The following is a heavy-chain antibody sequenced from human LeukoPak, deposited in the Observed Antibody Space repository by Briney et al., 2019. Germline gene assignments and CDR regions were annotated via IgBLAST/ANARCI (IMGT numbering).Heavy chain of an antibody. CDR3: ARNLGYYYDYSPNDWTGWLAH. V-gene: IGHV4-59*01. D-gene: IGHD3-16*01. J-gene: IGHJ5*02. Sequence: SETLSLTCTVSGGSIINYHWSWIRQAPGKGLEWIGYIYYSGKTKYNPSLKSRLTISVDTSKNQISLKLTSVTAADTAVYFCARNLGYYYDYSPNDWTGWLAHWGQGTLVTVSS. CDR2: IYYSGKT. CDR1: GGSIINYH.